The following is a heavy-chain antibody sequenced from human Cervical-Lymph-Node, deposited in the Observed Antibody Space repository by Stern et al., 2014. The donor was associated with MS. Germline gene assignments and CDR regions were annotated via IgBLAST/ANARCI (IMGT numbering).Heavy chain of an antibody. J-gene: IGHJ4*02. CDR3: VKNHYGLDY. CDR2: ITGSGDIT. D-gene: IGHD3-10*01. Sequence: QVQLVESGGGLVKPGGSLRLSCAASGFRFSDYYMAWVRQAPGKGLKWVSYITGSGDITNYADSVKGRFTISRDNAKNSLHLQMNSLRAEDTAVYYCVKNHYGLDYWGQGALVTVSS. V-gene: IGHV3-11*01. CDR1: GFRFSDYY.